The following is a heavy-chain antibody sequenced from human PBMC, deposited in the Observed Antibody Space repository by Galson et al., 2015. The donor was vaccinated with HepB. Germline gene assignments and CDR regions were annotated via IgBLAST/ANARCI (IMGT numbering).Heavy chain of an antibody. J-gene: IGHJ6*03. CDR3: ARAAAGTMAKRYYYYYMDV. CDR2: IDPSDSYT. V-gene: IGHV5-10-1*01. CDR1: GYSFTSYW. Sequence: QSGAEVKKPGESLRISCKGSGYSFTSYWISWVRQMPGKGLEWMGRIDPSDSYTNYSPSFQGHVTISADKSISTAYLQWSSLKASDTAMYYCARAAAGTMAKRYYYYYMDVWGKGTTVTVSS. D-gene: IGHD6-13*01.